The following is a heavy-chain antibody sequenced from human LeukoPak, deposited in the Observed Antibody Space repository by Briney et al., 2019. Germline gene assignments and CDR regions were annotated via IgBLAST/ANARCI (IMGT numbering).Heavy chain of an antibody. Sequence: PGGSLRLSCTASGFTFSSYWMTWVRQAPGKGLEWVANIKEDGSEKHYVDSVKGRFTISRDNAKNSLYLQMNSLRAEDTAVYYCVRSPYDFWSAYLHYFDYWGQGTLVTVSS. CDR2: IKEDGSEK. V-gene: IGHV3-7*01. CDR1: GFTFSSYW. CDR3: VRSPYDFWSAYLHYFDY. D-gene: IGHD3-3*01. J-gene: IGHJ4*02.